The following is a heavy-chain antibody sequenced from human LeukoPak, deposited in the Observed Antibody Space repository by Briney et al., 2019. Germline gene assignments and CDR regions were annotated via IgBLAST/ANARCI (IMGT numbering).Heavy chain of an antibody. V-gene: IGHV3-30*03. D-gene: IGHD3-9*01. CDR2: ISYDGSNK. Sequence: SGGSLRLSCAASGFTFSSYGMHWVRQAPGMGLEWVAIISYDGSNKFYADSVKGRFTISRDNSKDTLYLQMNSLRADDTAVYYCARDPPSATDYYKYFDYWGQGTLVTVSS. J-gene: IGHJ4*02. CDR3: ARDPPSATDYYKYFDY. CDR1: GFTFSSYG.